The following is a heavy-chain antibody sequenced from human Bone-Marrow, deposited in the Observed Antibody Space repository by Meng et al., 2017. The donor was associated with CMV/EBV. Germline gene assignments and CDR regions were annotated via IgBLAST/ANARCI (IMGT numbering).Heavy chain of an antibody. D-gene: IGHD6-19*01. J-gene: IGHJ4*02. CDR3: ARVGKAVASSAKCPPDY. Sequence: SETLSLTCAVYGGSFSGYYWSWIRQPPGKGLEWIGEINHSGSTNYNPSLKSRVTISVDTSKTPFSLMLSSVTASATAVYYFARVGKAVASSAKCPPDYWGQGTLVTVSS. CDR2: INHSGST. V-gene: IGHV4-34*01. CDR1: GGSFSGYY.